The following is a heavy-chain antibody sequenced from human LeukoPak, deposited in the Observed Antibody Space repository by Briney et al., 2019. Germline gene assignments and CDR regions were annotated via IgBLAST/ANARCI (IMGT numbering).Heavy chain of an antibody. CDR3: ARVAYGSGPFDY. V-gene: IGHV1-24*01. Sequence: ASVKVSCKVSGYTLTELSMHWVRQAPGKGLEWMGGFDPEDGETIYAQKFQGRVTMTRDTSISTAYMELSRLRSDDTAVYYCARVAYGSGPFDYWGQGTLVTVSS. J-gene: IGHJ4*02. CDR1: GYTLTELS. CDR2: FDPEDGET. D-gene: IGHD3-10*01.